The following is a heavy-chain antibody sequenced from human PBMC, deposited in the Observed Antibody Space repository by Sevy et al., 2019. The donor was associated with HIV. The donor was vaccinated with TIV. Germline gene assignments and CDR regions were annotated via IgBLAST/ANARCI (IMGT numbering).Heavy chain of an antibody. V-gene: IGHV3-74*01. D-gene: IGHD3-10*01. CDR3: ASSKGDYYYGSGSLHADY. CDR2: INSDGSST. Sequence: GGSLRLSCAASGFTFGSYWMHWVRQAPGKGLVWVSRINSDGSSTSYADSVKGRFTISRDNAKNTLYLQMNSLRAEDTAVYYCASSKGDYYYGSGSLHADYWGQGTLVTVSS. J-gene: IGHJ4*02. CDR1: GFTFGSYW.